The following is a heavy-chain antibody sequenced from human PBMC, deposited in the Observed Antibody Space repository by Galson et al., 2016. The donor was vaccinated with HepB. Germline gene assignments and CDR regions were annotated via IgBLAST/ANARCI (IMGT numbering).Heavy chain of an antibody. D-gene: IGHD3-3*01. CDR1: GFSFSGYT. CDR2: ITSGSNYI. CDR3: AREGSWGALITIFGVVVDV. J-gene: IGHJ6*04. V-gene: IGHV3-21*01. Sequence: SLRLSCAASGFSFSGYTMHWVRQAPGKGLEWVSSITSGSNYINYADSVRGRFTLSRDNAKQSLYLQMNSLRAENTAVYHCAREGSWGALITIFGVVVDVWGKGTTVTVSS.